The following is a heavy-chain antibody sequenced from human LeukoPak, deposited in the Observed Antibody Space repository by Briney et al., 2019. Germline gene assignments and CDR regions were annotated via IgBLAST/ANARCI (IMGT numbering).Heavy chain of an antibody. CDR3: AQWLQDYFDY. Sequence: SETLSLTCTVSGGSISSSSYYWGWIRQPPGKGLEWIGSIYYSGSTYYNPSLKSRVTISVDTSKNQFSLKLSSVTAADTAVYYCAQWLQDYFDYWGQGTLATVSS. D-gene: IGHD3-22*01. V-gene: IGHV4-39*01. J-gene: IGHJ4*02. CDR1: GGSISSSSYY. CDR2: IYYSGST.